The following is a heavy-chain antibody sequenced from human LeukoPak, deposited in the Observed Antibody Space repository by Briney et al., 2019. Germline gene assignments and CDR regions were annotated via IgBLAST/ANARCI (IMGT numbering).Heavy chain of an antibody. CDR2: IYSGGST. CDR3: ARAGSGSSPWDY. J-gene: IGHJ4*02. Sequence: GGSLRLSCAASGVTVSTNYMSWVRQAPGKGLEWVSVIYSGGSTYSADSVKGRFTISRDNSKNTVYLQMNSLRAEDTAVYYRARAGSGSSPWDYWGQGTLVTVSS. D-gene: IGHD1-26*01. CDR1: GVTVSTNY. V-gene: IGHV3-53*01.